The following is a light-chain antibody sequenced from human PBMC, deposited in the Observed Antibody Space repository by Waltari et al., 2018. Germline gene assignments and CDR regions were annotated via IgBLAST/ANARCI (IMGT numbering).Light chain of an antibody. CDR1: SSNIGAGYD. J-gene: IGLJ2*01. CDR3: QSYDSSLSGGV. CDR2: GNS. V-gene: IGLV1-40*01. Sequence: QSVLTPPPSVSGAPGQRVTISCTGSSSNIGAGYDVPWYQQLPGTAPKLLIYGNSNRPSGVPDRFSGSKSGTSASLAITGLQAEDEADYYCQSYDSSLSGGVFGGGTKLTVL.